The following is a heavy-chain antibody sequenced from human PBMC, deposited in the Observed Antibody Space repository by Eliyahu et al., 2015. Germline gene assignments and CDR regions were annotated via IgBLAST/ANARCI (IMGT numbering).Heavy chain of an antibody. J-gene: IGHJ3*01. D-gene: IGHD4-23*01. Sequence: EGQLVESGGGLIQPGGSLRLSCAAXGFSXGSLXMNWVRXAPGKGLEWVSVXYPXGDAIYSDSVKGRFTVSRDISKNTLYLQMNNLRVEDTALYFCVKEQTQLYGGPDVFQVWGQGTMVTVSS. CDR2: XYPXGDA. CDR3: VKEQTQLYGGPDVFQV. V-gene: IGHV3-53*01. CDR1: GFSXGSLX.